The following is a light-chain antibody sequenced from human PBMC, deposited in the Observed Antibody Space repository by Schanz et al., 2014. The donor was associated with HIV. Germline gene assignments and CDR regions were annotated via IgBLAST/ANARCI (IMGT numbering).Light chain of an antibody. V-gene: IGLV2-23*02. CDR2: ESG. CDR3: CSYAGSSTFEV. CDR1: SSDVGGYNY. Sequence: QAALTQPASVSGSPGQSITISCTGTSSDVGGYNYVSWYQQHPGKAPKLMIYESGKRPSGVSNRFSASKSGNTASLTISGLQAEDEADYYCCSYAGSSTFEVFGGGTKLTVL. J-gene: IGLJ3*02.